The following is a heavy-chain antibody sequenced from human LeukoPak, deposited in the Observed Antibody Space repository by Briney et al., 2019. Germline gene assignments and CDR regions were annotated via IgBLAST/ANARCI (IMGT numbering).Heavy chain of an antibody. CDR1: GGSISSYY. D-gene: IGHD1-1*01. CDR2: IYPSGST. J-gene: IGHJ5*02. V-gene: IGHV4-4*09. CDR3: ARHGYGMYNRFAP. Sequence: SETLSLTCTVSGGSISSYYWSWLRQPPGKGLEWIGYIYPSGSTNYNPSLKSRVTISVDTSKNQFSLKLSSVTAADTAVYYCARHGYGMYNRFAPWGQGTLVTVSS.